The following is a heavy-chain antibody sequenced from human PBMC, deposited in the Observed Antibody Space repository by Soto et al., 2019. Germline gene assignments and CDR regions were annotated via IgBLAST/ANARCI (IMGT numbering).Heavy chain of an antibody. CDR1: GFSMTGHGEG. CDR2: IYWADDK. D-gene: IGHD2-2*01. J-gene: IGHJ4*02. Sequence: GPTLVNPTQTLTLPCTFSGFSMTGHGEGVGWIRQPPGKALEWLALIYWADDKRYSPSLRNRLTITLDNSKDQVILTMTDMGPADTATYYCAHGYVQLLATFHYFDSWGQGAQVPVSP. CDR3: AHGYVQLLATFHYFDS. V-gene: IGHV2-5*02.